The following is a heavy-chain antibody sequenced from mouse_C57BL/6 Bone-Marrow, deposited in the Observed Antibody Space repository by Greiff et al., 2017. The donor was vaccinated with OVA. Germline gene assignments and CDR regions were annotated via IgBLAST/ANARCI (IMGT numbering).Heavy chain of an antibody. CDR3: AKRGDYYYGSSWYFDV. V-gene: IGHV5-17*01. CDR1: GFTFSDYG. Sequence: EVQLMESGGGLVKPGGSLKLSCAASGFTFSDYGMHWVRQAPEKGLEWVAYISSGSSTIYYADTVKGRFTISRDNAKNTLFLQMTSLRSEDTAMYYCAKRGDYYYGSSWYFDVWGTGTTVTVSS. D-gene: IGHD1-1*01. CDR2: ISSGSSTI. J-gene: IGHJ1*03.